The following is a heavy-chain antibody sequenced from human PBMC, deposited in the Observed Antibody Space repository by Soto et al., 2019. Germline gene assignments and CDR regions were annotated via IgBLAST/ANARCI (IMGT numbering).Heavy chain of an antibody. CDR3: ARALASPLMSWFDP. J-gene: IGHJ5*02. V-gene: IGHV1-2*02. D-gene: IGHD2-8*01. CDR1: GCTFTGYY. Sequence: ASVKVSCKASGCTFTGYYMHWVRQAPGQGLEWMGWINPNSGGTNYAQKFQGRVTMTRDTSISTAYMELSRLRSDDTAVYYCARALASPLMSWFDPWGQGTLVTVSS. CDR2: INPNSGGT.